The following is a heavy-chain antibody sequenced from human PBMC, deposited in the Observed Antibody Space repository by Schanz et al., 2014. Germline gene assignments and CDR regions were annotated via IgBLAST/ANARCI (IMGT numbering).Heavy chain of an antibody. CDR3: ARERPRKGDFDY. CDR1: GYTFTDYY. J-gene: IGHJ4*02. CDR2: IFLNDGGT. V-gene: IGHV1-46*01. D-gene: IGHD1-26*01. Sequence: QVQLVQSGAEVKKPGASVKVSCKASGYTFTDYYMHWVPQAPGEGLEWLGTIFLNDGGTHSAEKLQGRMSMTRDTSTSAVYLDLSSLRSEDTAVYYCARERPRKGDFDYWGQGTLVTVSS.